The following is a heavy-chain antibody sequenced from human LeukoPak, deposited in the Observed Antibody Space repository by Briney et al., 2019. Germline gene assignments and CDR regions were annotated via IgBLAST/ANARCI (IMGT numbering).Heavy chain of an antibody. CDR1: GFTFDDYG. J-gene: IGHJ4*02. V-gene: IGHV3-20*04. D-gene: IGHD6-19*01. CDR3: ARYIAVAGAKVFDY. CDR2: INWNGGST. Sequence: GGSLRLSCAASGFTFDDYGMSRVRQAPGKGLEWVSGINWNGGSTGYADSVKGRFTISRDNAKNSLYLQMNSLRAEDTALYYCARYIAVAGAKVFDYWGQGTLVTVSS.